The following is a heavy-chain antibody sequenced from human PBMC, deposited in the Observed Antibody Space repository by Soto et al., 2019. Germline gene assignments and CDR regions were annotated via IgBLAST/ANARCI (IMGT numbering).Heavy chain of an antibody. V-gene: IGHV1-69*01. J-gene: IGHJ6*02. Sequence: QVQLVQSGAEVKKPGSLVKVSCKASGGTFSSYAISWVRQAPGQGLEWMGGIIPISGTANYAQKFQGRVTITADESTSTAYMELSSLRSEDTAVYYCARDGPKQWLAYYYYYGMDVWGQGTTVTVSS. CDR2: IIPISGTA. D-gene: IGHD6-19*01. CDR3: ARDGPKQWLAYYYYYGMDV. CDR1: GGTFSSYA.